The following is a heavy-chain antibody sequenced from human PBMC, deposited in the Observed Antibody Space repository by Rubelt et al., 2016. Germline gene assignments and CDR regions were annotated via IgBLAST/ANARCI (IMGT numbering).Heavy chain of an antibody. J-gene: IGHJ6*02. D-gene: IGHD1-1*01. V-gene: IGHV3-30*07. CDR2: ISYDGSNK. Sequence: ISYDGSNKYYADSVKGRFTISRDNSKNTLYLQMNSLRAEDTAVYYCARDGQPSGWNPKKNYYYGMDVWGQGTTVTVSS. CDR3: ARDGQPSGWNPKKNYYYGMDV.